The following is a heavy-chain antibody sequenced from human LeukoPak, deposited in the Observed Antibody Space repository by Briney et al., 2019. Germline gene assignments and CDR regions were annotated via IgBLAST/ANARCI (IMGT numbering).Heavy chain of an antibody. CDR1: GFTFSSYS. CDR2: ISSSSSYI. Sequence: GGSLRLSCAASGFTFSSYSMNWVRQAPGKGLEWVSSISSSSSYIYYADSVKGRFTISRDNAKNSLYLQMNSLRAEDTAVYYCARENSGIMKSYFDYWGQGTLVTVSS. D-gene: IGHD1-26*01. CDR3: ARENSGIMKSYFDY. J-gene: IGHJ4*02. V-gene: IGHV3-21*01.